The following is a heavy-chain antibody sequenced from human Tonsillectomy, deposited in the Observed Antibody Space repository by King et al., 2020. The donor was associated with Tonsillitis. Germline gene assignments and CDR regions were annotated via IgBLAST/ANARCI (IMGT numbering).Heavy chain of an antibody. Sequence: QVQLVESGAEVKKPGASVKVSCKTSGDTLSAYYMHWVRQAPGQGLEWMGWIYLDNGDSNCAQNFLDRVTLTRDTSINTAYMELSSLKPDDKALYYCAREGGYRDQQWAGFNYWGQGTLVTVSS. D-gene: IGHD5-12*01. CDR1: GDTLSAYY. CDR2: IYLDNGDS. J-gene: IGHJ4*02. CDR3: AREGGYRDQQWAGFNY. V-gene: IGHV1-2*02.